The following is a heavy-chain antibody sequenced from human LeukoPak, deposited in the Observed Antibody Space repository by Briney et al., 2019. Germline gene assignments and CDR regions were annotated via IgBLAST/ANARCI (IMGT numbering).Heavy chain of an antibody. D-gene: IGHD3-9*01. V-gene: IGHV1-69*01. CDR2: IIPIFGTA. J-gene: IGHJ4*02. Sequence: GSSVKVSCKASEGTFSSYAISWVRQAPGQGLEWMGGIIPIFGTANYAQKFQGRVTITADESTSTAYMELSSLRSEDTAVYYCARTVLRYGPRASGYWGQGTLVTVSS. CDR3: ARTVLRYGPRASGY. CDR1: EGTFSSYA.